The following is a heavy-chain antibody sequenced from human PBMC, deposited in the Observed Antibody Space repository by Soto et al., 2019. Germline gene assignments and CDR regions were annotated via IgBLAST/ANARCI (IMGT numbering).Heavy chain of an antibody. CDR1: GYTFTSYG. V-gene: IGHV1-18*01. Sequence: GASVKVSCKASGYTFTSYGISWVRQAPGQGLEWMGWISAYNGNTNYAQKLQGRVTMTTDTSTSTAYMELRSLRSDDTAVYYCARSRYDSSGYYYLSIIQRRYYYYGMDVWGQGTTVTVSS. D-gene: IGHD3-22*01. J-gene: IGHJ6*02. CDR3: ARSRYDSSGYYYLSIIQRRYYYYGMDV. CDR2: ISAYNGNT.